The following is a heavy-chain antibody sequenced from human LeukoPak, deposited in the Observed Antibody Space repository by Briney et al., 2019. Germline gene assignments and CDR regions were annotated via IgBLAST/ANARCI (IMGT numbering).Heavy chain of an antibody. CDR1: GFIFRDYE. J-gene: IGHJ4*02. V-gene: IGHV3-48*03. D-gene: IGHD3-22*01. Sequence: GGSLRLSCAASGFIFRDYERNWVRQAPGKGLEWVAYINNVGRTIYYADSVKGRFTIARDDAKNSLYLQMNSLRAEDTATYYCARHYRDSSGYGSVYGGQGTLVIVSP. CDR2: INNVGRTI. CDR3: ARHYRDSSGYGSVY.